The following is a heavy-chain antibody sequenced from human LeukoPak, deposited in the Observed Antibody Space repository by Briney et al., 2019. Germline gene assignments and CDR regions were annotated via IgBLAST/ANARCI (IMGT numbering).Heavy chain of an antibody. CDR1: GFTITSNY. D-gene: IGHD3-22*01. J-gene: IGHJ4*02. CDR2: IYSGGTI. V-gene: IGHV3-53*01. CDR3: AKDHYDSSAFDY. Sequence: GGSLRLSCVASGFTITSNYMSWVRQAPGKGLEWVSVIYSGGTIFYADSVQGRFTISRDSSKNTLFLQMSSLRAEDTAVYYCAKDHYDSSAFDYWGQGTLVTVSS.